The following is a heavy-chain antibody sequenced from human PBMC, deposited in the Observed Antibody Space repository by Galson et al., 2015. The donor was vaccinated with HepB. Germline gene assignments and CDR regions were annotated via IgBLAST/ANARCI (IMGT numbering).Heavy chain of an antibody. V-gene: IGHV3-13*01. CDR1: GFTLSTYN. D-gene: IGHD3-16*02. CDR2: IGTVGDT. Sequence: SLRLSCAGYGFTLSTYNMHWVRQATGKGLEWVSAIGTVGDTYYAGSVKGRFTISRENARNSLYLQMSNLRAGDTAVYYCTRVVGDQFGTYHFDHWGQGTLVTVSS. CDR3: TRVVGDQFGTYHFDH. J-gene: IGHJ4*02.